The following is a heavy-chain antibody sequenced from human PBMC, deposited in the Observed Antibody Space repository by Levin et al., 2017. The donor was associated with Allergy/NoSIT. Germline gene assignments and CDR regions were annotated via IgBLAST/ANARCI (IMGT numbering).Heavy chain of an antibody. CDR2: INTNTGKT. V-gene: IGHV7-4-1*02. D-gene: IGHD2-2*02. CDR3: ARDDRGCSETSCYTWFDP. CDR1: GYTFTTYA. J-gene: IGHJ5*02. Sequence: ASVKVSCKASGYTFTTYAIIWLRQAPGQGLEWMGWINTNTGKTTYAQGFTGRFVFSLDSSVSTAYLQISSLKAEDTALYYCARDDRGCSETSCYTWFDPWGQGTLVTVSS.